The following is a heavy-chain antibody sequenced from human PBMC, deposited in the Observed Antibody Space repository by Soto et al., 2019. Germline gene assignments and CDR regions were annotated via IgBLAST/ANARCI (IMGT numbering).Heavy chain of an antibody. V-gene: IGHV3-9*01. D-gene: IGHD1-26*01. CDR1: GFTFDDYA. J-gene: IGHJ4*02. CDR2: ISWNSGSI. CDR3: AKAAVGADHRHFDY. Sequence: EVQLVESGGGLVQPGRSLRLSCAASGFTFDDYAMHWVRQAPGKGLEWVSGISWNSGSIGYADSVKGRFTISRDNAKNSLYLQVNSLRAEDTALYYCAKAAVGADHRHFDYWGQGTLVTVSS.